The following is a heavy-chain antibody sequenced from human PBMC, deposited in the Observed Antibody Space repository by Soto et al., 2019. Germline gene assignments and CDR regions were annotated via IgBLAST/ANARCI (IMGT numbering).Heavy chain of an antibody. CDR2: INPDNGNT. Sequence: AALTVSCKASGYTFTRYTMNWVRQAPGQRLEWMGWINPDNGNTKSSQKFQDRVIITRDTSASTAYMDLSSLRSEDTAVYYCARGIATGQLDPWGQGTLVTVSS. V-gene: IGHV1-3*01. CDR3: ARGIATGQLDP. D-gene: IGHD2-15*01. J-gene: IGHJ5*02. CDR1: GYTFTRYT.